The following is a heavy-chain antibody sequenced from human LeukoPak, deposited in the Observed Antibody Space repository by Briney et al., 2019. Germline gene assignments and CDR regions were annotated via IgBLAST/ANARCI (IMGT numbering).Heavy chain of an antibody. Sequence: SETLSLTCTVSGASISSGGYYWSWIRQHPGKGLEWIGYVYYSGSTYYNPSLKSRVTISVDTSKNQFSLRLNSVTAADTAVYYCARDRGMAQGFRLHNWFDPWGQGTLVTVSS. D-gene: IGHD3-10*01. CDR2: VYYSGST. V-gene: IGHV4-31*03. CDR1: GASISSGGYY. CDR3: ARDRGMAQGFRLHNWFDP. J-gene: IGHJ5*02.